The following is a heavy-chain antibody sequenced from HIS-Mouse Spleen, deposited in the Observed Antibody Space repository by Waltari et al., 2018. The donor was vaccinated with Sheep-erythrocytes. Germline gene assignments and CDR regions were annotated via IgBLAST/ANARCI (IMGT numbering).Heavy chain of an antibody. CDR1: GGSFSGYY. J-gene: IGHJ4*02. CDR2: INHSGST. CDR3: ARGGRRTGFDY. D-gene: IGHD3-9*01. V-gene: IGHV4-34*01. Sequence: QVQLQQWGAGLLKPSETLSLTCAVYGGSFSGYYWSWIRQPPGKGLEWIGEINHSGSTNYNPSLKIRVTIAVDTSKNQFSLKLSSVTAADTAVYYCARGGRRTGFDYWGQGTLVTVSS.